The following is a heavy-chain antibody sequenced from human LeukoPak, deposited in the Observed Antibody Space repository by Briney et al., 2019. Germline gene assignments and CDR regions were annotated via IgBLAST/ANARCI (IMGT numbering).Heavy chain of an antibody. J-gene: IGHJ4*02. V-gene: IGHV3-7*03. CDR1: GFTFSNYW. Sequence: GGSLRLSCAASGFTFSNYWMRWVRQAPGKGLEWVANIKQDGSEKNYVDSVKGRFTISRDNAKNSLYLQMNSLRTEDTAVYYCARDPYYWGQGILVTVSS. CDR2: IKQDGSEK. CDR3: ARDPYY.